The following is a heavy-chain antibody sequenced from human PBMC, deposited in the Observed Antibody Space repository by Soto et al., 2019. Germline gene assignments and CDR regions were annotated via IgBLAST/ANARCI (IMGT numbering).Heavy chain of an antibody. CDR1: GKAFTSFW. Sequence: GASLKISCKISGKAFTSFWVVWVRQMPGRGLEWMGNIYPGDSDTRYTPPFQGQVTISADKSTNTVYLQWHSLQASDTALYYCAKQDDRGALEIWGQGTKVTVSS. D-gene: IGHD3-22*01. V-gene: IGHV5-51*01. CDR3: AKQDDRGALEI. CDR2: IYPGDSDT. J-gene: IGHJ3*02.